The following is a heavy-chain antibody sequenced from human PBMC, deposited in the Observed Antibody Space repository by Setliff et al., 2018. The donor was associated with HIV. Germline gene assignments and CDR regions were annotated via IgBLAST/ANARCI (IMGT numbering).Heavy chain of an antibody. Sequence: PSETLSLTCTVSGGSISSSNYYWGWIRQPPGKGLEWIGSIYYSGNAYYNPSLKSRVTISVDTSENQFSLKLSSVTAADTAVYYCATRNTLRYFEWLNYYFYYMDVWAKGTTVTVSS. CDR1: GGSISSSNYY. D-gene: IGHD3-9*01. V-gene: IGHV4-39*01. CDR2: IYYSGNA. CDR3: ATRNTLRYFEWLNYYFYYMDV. J-gene: IGHJ6*03.